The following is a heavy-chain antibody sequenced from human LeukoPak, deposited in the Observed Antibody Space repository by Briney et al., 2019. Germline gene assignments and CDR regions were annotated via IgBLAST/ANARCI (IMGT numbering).Heavy chain of an antibody. Sequence: GGSLRLSCAASGFTFSNAWMSWVRQAPGKGLEWGGRVKSKTDGGTTDYAAPVKGRFTISRDDSKSIAYLQVNSLKTEDTAVYYCTGSFGELTFFDYWGQGTLVTVSS. CDR1: GFTFSNAW. D-gene: IGHD3-10*01. CDR2: VKSKTDGGTT. V-gene: IGHV3-15*01. CDR3: TGSFGELTFFDY. J-gene: IGHJ4*02.